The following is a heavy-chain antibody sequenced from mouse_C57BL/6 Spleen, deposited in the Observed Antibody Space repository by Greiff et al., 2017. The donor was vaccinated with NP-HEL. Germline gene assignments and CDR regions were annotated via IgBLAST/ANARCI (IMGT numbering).Heavy chain of an antibody. V-gene: IGHV1-55*01. Sequence: VQLQQSGAELVKPGASVKMSCKASGYTFTSYWITWVKQRPGQGLEWIGDIYPGSGSTNYNEKFKSKATLTVDTSSSTAYMQLSSLTSEDSAVYYCSRGFRVYYGSSYDYWGQGTTLTVSS. CDR2: IYPGSGST. CDR1: GYTFTSYW. J-gene: IGHJ2*01. D-gene: IGHD1-1*01. CDR3: SRGFRVYYGSSYDY.